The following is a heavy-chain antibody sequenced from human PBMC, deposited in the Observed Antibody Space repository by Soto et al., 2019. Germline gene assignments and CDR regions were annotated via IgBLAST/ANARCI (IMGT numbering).Heavy chain of an antibody. J-gene: IGHJ6*02. CDR1: GGSISSGGYY. CDR3: ARDRSPTVTSFSYYYYGMDV. Sequence: SETLSLTCTVSGGSISSGGYYWSWIRQHPGKGLEWIGYIYYSGSTYYNPSLKSRVTISVDTSKNQFSLKLSSVTAADTAVYYCARDRSPTVTSFSYYYYGMDVWGQGTTVTVSS. D-gene: IGHD4-4*01. V-gene: IGHV4-31*03. CDR2: IYYSGST.